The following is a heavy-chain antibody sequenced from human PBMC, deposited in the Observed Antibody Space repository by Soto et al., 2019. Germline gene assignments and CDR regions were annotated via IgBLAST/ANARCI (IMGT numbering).Heavy chain of an antibody. CDR3: AKFFHDDGSHYRYGMDV. J-gene: IGHJ6*02. CDR1: GFSFRSYG. D-gene: IGHD3-3*01. Sequence: GGSLRLSCAASGFSFRSYGMHWVRQAPGKGLEWVAVISYDGENKYYADSVKDRFTISRDNSKNTLYLQMDSLSDEDTAVYSCAKFFHDDGSHYRYGMDVWGQGTTVTVSS. CDR2: ISYDGENK. V-gene: IGHV3-30*18.